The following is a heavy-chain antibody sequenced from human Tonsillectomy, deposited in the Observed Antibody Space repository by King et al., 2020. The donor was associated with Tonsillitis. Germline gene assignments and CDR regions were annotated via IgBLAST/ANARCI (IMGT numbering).Heavy chain of an antibody. D-gene: IGHD5-18*01. CDR1: GASISSYF. CDR2: MSYSGNS. V-gene: IGHV4-59*01. CDR3: ARDREDSDGEGSHYGMDV. Sequence: VQLQESGPGLVKPSETLSLTCTVSGASISSYFWSWIRQPPGKGLEWIGYMSYSGNSNYNPSLKSRVTISVDTSKNQFSLNLTSVTAADTAVYYCARDREDSDGEGSHYGMDVWGKGTKVTVSA. J-gene: IGHJ6*04.